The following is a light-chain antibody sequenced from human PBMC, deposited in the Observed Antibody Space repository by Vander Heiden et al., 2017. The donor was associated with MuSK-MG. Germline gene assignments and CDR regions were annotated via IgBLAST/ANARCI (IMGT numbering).Light chain of an antibody. CDR3: AAWDDSLNGVG. V-gene: IGLV1-44*01. CDR1: SSNIGSNT. Sequence: QSVLTQPPSASGTPGQRVTISCSGSSSNIGSNTVNWYQQLPGTAPKLRIYRNNQRPSGVPDRFSGSKSGTSDSLDISGLQSEDEADDDCAAWDDSLNGVGFGGGTKLTVL. J-gene: IGLJ2*01. CDR2: RNN.